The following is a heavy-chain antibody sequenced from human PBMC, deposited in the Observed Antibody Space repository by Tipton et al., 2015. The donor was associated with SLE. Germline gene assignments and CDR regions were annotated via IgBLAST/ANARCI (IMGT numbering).Heavy chain of an antibody. D-gene: IGHD4-17*01. V-gene: IGHV4-59*11. CDR2: IYYSGST. CDR1: GGSISSHY. CDR3: ARGTTADY. Sequence: GLVKPSETLSLTCTVSGGSISSHYWSWIRQHPGKGLEWIGYIYYSGSTYYNPSLKSRVTISVDTSKNQFSLKLSSVTAADTAVYYCARGTTADYWGQGTLVTVSS. J-gene: IGHJ4*02.